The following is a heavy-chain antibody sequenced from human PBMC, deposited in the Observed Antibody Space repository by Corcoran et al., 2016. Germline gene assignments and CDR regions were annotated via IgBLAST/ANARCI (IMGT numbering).Heavy chain of an antibody. CDR2: ISAYNGNT. J-gene: IGHJ6*02. V-gene: IGHV1-18*01. Sequence: QVQLVQSGAEVKKPGASVKVSCKASGYTFTSYGISWVRQAPGQGLEWMGWISAYNGNTNYAQKLQGRVTMTTDTSTSTAYMELRSLRSDDTAVYYCERDIVVVPAAPRVYYYYGMDVWGQGTTVTVSS. D-gene: IGHD2-2*01. CDR3: ERDIVVVPAAPRVYYYYGMDV. CDR1: GYTFTSYG.